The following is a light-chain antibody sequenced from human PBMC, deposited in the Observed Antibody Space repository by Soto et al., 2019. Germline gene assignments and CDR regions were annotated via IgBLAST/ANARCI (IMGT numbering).Light chain of an antibody. J-gene: IGKJ2*01. CDR2: AAS. Sequence: DIQMTQSPSSLSASVGDRVTITCRASQSISSYLNWYQQKPGKAPKLLIYAASSLQSGVPSRFSGSGSGTDFTLTISSLQPEDIATYYCQQYTSLPRTFGQGTKLAIK. CDR3: QQYTSLPRT. CDR1: QSISSY. V-gene: IGKV1-39*01.